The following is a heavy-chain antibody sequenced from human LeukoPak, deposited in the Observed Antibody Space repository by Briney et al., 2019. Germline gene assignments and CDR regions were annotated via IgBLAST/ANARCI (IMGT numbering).Heavy chain of an antibody. J-gene: IGHJ6*03. CDR2: IIPIFGTT. D-gene: IGHD2-15*01. CDR3: ARVGRYCSGGSCSSHYYMDV. Sequence: ASVKVSCKASGGTFNSYAISWVRQAPGQGLEWMGGIIPIFGTTNYAQKFQGRVTITADESTSTAYMELSSLRSEDTAVYYCARVGRYCSGGSCSSHYYMDVWGKGTTVTISS. CDR1: GGTFNSYA. V-gene: IGHV1-69*13.